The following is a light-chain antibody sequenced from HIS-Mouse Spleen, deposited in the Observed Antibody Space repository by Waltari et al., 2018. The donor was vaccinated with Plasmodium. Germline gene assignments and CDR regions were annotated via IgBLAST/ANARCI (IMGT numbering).Light chain of an antibody. CDR3: AAWDDSLSGWV. J-gene: IGLJ3*02. V-gene: IGLV1-47*01. Sequence: QSVLTQPPSASGTPGPRVTIPCSGSGSNIGSNYEYRSPQLPGTAPKLLIYRNKQRPSGVPDRFSGSKSGTSASLAISGLRSEDEADYYCAAWDDSLSGWVFGGGTKLTVL. CDR2: RNK. CDR1: GSNIGSNY.